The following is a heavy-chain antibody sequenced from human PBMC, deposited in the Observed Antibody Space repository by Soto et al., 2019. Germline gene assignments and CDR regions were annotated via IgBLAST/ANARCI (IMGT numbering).Heavy chain of an antibody. D-gene: IGHD2-15*01. CDR3: LIFRGGSYSYYYYYMDV. J-gene: IGHJ6*03. CDR1: GGSFDSSDYY. CDR2: ISYRGTT. V-gene: IGHV4-39*01. Sequence: PSETLSLTCTVSGGSFDSSDYYWGWLRQPPGKGLEWIGSISYRGTTYYNPSLKSRVTISVDTSKNQFSLRLSSVTDADTDVYFFLIFRGGSYSYYYYYMDVWGKGTTVTVS.